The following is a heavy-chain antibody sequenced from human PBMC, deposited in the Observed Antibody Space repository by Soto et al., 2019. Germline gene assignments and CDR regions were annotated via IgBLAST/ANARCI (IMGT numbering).Heavy chain of an antibody. D-gene: IGHD2-15*01. Sequence: EVQLVESGGGLVKPGGSLRLSCAASGLTFSSYSMNWVRQAPGKGLEWVSSISSSSSYIYYADSVKGRFTISRDNAKNSLYLQMNSLRAEDTAVYYCAKEGHCSGGSCYGRYYYYGMDVWGQGTTVTVSS. CDR3: AKEGHCSGGSCYGRYYYYGMDV. J-gene: IGHJ6*02. V-gene: IGHV3-21*01. CDR2: ISSSSSYI. CDR1: GLTFSSYS.